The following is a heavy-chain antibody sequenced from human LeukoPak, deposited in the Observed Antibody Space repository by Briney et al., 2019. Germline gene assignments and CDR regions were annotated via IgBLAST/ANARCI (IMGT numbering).Heavy chain of an antibody. Sequence: PGRSLRLTCAASGFTFSSYGMHWVRQAPGKGLEGVAVIWYDGSNKYYADSVKGRFTISKDNSKNTLYLQMNSLRAEDTAVCYCATQNGGCSGGSCYSRVNYYYYGMDVWGKGTTVTVSS. J-gene: IGHJ6*04. CDR3: ATQNGGCSGGSCYSRVNYYYYGMDV. D-gene: IGHD2-15*01. CDR2: IWYDGSNK. V-gene: IGHV3-33*01. CDR1: GFTFSSYG.